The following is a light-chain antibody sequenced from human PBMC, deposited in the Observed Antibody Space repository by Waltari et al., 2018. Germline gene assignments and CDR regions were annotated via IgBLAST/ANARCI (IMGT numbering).Light chain of an antibody. CDR3: QQRSNWPPGGLT. CDR1: QSVSSY. J-gene: IGKJ4*01. CDR2: DAS. V-gene: IGKV3-11*01. Sequence: EIVLTQSPATLSLSPGERATLSCRASQSVSSYLACYQQNPGQAPRLLIYDASNRATGIPARFSGSGSGTDFTLTISSLEPEDFAVYYCQQRSNWPPGGLTFGGGTKVEIK.